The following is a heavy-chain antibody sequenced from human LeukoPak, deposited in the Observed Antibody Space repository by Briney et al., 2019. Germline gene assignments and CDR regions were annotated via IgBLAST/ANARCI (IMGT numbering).Heavy chain of an antibody. CDR1: GGTFSSYA. J-gene: IGHJ4*02. V-gene: IGHV1-69*13. CDR3: ARQRSYSSSFDY. CDR2: IIPIFGTA. D-gene: IGHD6-6*01. Sequence: TVKVSCKASGGTFSSYAISWVRQAPGQGLEWMGGIIPIFGTANYAQKFQGRVTITADESTSTAYMELSSLRSEDTAVYYCARQRSYSSSFDYWGQGTLVTVSS.